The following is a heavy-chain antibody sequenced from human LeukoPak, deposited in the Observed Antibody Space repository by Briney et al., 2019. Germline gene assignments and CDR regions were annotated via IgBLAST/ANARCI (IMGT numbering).Heavy chain of an antibody. V-gene: IGHV4-34*01. Sequence: SETLSLTCTVSGGSISSYYWSWIRQPPGKGLEWIGEINHSGSTNYNPSLKSRVTISVDTSKNQLSLKLSSVTAADTAVYYCASTEIVRGYSYGYRPYYFDYWGQGTLVTVSS. D-gene: IGHD5-18*01. CDR1: GGSISSYY. CDR3: ASTEIVRGYSYGYRPYYFDY. CDR2: INHSGST. J-gene: IGHJ4*02.